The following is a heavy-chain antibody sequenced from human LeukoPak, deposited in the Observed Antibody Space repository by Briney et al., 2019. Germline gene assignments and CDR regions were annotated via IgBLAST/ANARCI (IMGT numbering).Heavy chain of an antibody. Sequence: SETLSLTCTVSGDSLISNYWSWIRQPPGKGLEWIGYIYHSGNTNYNPSLKSRVTMSVDTSQNQFSLKLSSVTAADTAMYYCARAPGSSSGYYFDYWGQGTLVTVSS. D-gene: IGHD3-22*01. CDR3: ARAPGSSSGYYFDY. J-gene: IGHJ4*02. V-gene: IGHV4-59*01. CDR2: IYHSGNT. CDR1: GDSLISNY.